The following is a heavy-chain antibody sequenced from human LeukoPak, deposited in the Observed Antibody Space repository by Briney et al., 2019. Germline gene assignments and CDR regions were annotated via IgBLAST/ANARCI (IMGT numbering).Heavy chain of an antibody. J-gene: IGHJ4*02. D-gene: IGHD2-2*01. V-gene: IGHV3-30-3*01. Sequence: GGSLRLSCAASGFTFSSYAMHWVRQAPGKGLEWVAVISYDGSNKYYADSVKGRFTISRDNSKNTLYLQMNSLRAEDTAVYYCARPFYSSTSSYYFDYWGQGTLVTVSS. CDR3: ARPFYSSTSSYYFDY. CDR2: ISYDGSNK. CDR1: GFTFSSYA.